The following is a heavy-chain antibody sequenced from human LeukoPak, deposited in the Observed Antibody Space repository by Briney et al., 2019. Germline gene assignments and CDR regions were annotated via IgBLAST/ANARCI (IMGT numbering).Heavy chain of an antibody. Sequence: PSETLSLTCAVYGGSFSGYYWSWIRQPPGKGLEWIGEINHSGSTNYNPSLKSRVTISVDTSKNQFSLKLSSVTAADTAVYYCAIATDDSRSFPFYYYYYYMDVWGKGTTVTISS. V-gene: IGHV4-34*01. D-gene: IGHD1-26*01. CDR3: AIATDDSRSFPFYYYYYYMDV. CDR1: GGSFSGYY. J-gene: IGHJ6*03. CDR2: INHSGST.